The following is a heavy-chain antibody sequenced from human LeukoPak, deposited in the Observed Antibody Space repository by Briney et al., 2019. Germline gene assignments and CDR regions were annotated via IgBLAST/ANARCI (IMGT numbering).Heavy chain of an antibody. Sequence: GGSLRLSCAASGLTFSSYAMNWVRQAPGKGLEWVSAISGSGGSTHYADFMKGRFTISRDNSKNTLYLQMNSLRAEDTAVYYCARDRVGATLYFDYWGQGTLVTVSS. CDR1: GLTFSSYA. J-gene: IGHJ4*02. CDR3: ARDRVGATLYFDY. V-gene: IGHV3-23*01. CDR2: ISGSGGST. D-gene: IGHD1-26*01.